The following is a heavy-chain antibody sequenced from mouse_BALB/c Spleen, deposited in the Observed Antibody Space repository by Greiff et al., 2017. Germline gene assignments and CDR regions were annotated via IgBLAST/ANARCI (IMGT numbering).Heavy chain of an antibody. CDR2: ISDGGSYT. CDR3: ARDGTGTTGRYFDV. CDR1: GFTFSDYY. Sequence: EVKVVESGGGLVKPGGSLKLSCAASGFTFSDYYMYWVRQTPDKRLEWVANISDGGSYTYYPDSVKGRFTISRDNAKNNLYLQMSSLKSEDTAMYYCARDGTGTTGRYFDVWGAGTTVTVSS. D-gene: IGHD4-1*01. J-gene: IGHJ1*01. V-gene: IGHV5-4*02.